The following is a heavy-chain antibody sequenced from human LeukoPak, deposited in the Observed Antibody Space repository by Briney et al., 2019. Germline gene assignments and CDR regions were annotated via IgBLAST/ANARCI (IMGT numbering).Heavy chain of an antibody. J-gene: IGHJ3*02. CDR3: ARVWGYSYGYAFDI. CDR1: GFTFSNAW. Sequence: TGGSLRLSCAASGFTFSNAWMSWVRQAPGKGLEWVSGINWNGGSTGYADSVKGRFTISRDNAKNSLYLQMNSLRAADTALYHCARVWGYSYGYAFDIWGQGAMVTVSP. V-gene: IGHV3-20*01. D-gene: IGHD5-18*01. CDR2: INWNGGST.